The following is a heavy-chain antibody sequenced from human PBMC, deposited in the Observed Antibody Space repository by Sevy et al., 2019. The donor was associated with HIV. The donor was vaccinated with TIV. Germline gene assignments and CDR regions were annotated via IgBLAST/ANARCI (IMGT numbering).Heavy chain of an antibody. J-gene: IGHJ4*02. D-gene: IGHD5-18*01. V-gene: IGHV1-18*04. CDR2: ISAYNGNT. CDR3: ARDPTSSRGYSYGRVDY. CDR1: GYTFTSYG. Sequence: ASVKVSCKASGYTFTSYGISWVRQAPGQGLEWMGWISAYNGNTNYAQTLQGRVTMTTDTSTGTAYMELRSLRSDDTAVYYCARDPTSSRGYSYGRVDYWGQGTLVTVSS.